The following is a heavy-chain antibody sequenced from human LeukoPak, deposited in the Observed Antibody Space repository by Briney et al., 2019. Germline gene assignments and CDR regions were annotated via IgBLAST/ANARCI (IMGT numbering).Heavy chain of an antibody. CDR1: GGSFSGYY. Sequence: SETLSLTCAVYGGSFSGYYWSWIRQPPGKGLEWIGEINHSGSTNYNPSLNSRVTISVDTSKNQFSLNLSSVTAADTAMYFCARLIWFGDFYYFDSWGQGTLVTVSS. CDR2: INHSGST. CDR3: ARLIWFGDFYYFDS. J-gene: IGHJ4*02. D-gene: IGHD3-10*01. V-gene: IGHV4-34*01.